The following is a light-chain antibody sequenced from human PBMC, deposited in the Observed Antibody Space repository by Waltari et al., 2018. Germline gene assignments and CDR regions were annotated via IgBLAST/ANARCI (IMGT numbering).Light chain of an antibody. V-gene: IGKV3-15*01. Sequence: EIVVTQSPATLSVSPGGGATLSCRASETIKTNLAWYQHKPGQAPRLLISDASTRATGIPARLSGSGSGTEFTLTISSLQSEDFAIYFCQQYNEWPPISTFGQGTNLEIK. J-gene: IGKJ2*01. CDR3: QQYNEWPPIST. CDR2: DAS. CDR1: ETIKTN.